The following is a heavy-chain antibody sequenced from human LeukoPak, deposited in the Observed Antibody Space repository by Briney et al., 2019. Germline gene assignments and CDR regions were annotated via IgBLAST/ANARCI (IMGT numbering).Heavy chain of an antibody. D-gene: IGHD4-23*01. CDR1: GLSVRDFW. CDR2: IKEDRTAD. CDR3: VRGGWELDY. J-gene: IGHJ4*02. V-gene: IGHV3-7*01. Sequence: QSGGSLRLSCAASGLSVRDFWMAWVRQAPGKGLEWVAHIKEDRTADYYVDSVKGRFTISKDDGKNSLHLQMNSLRVEDTAVYYCVRGGWELDYWGQGTLVTVSS.